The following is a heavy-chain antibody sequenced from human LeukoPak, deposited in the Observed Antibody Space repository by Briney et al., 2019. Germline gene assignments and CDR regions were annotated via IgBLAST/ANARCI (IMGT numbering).Heavy chain of an antibody. CDR1: GCSISSSNW. CDR2: IYHSGNT. V-gene: IGHV4-4*02. J-gene: IGHJ3*02. Sequence: AGTLTLTCAVSGCSISSSNWWSWVRQPPGKGLWWIGEIYHSGNTNYNPSLKSRVTISVDEYKNQFSLKLSSVTAADTAVYYCASNSTYYDILTGYYSLHAFDIWGQGTMVTVSS. CDR3: ASNSTYYDILTGYYSLHAFDI. D-gene: IGHD3-9*01.